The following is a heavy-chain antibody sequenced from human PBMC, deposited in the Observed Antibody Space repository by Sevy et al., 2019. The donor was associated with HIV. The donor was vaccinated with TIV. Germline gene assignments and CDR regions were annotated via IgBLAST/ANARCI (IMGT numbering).Heavy chain of an antibody. CDR1: GGSISSSSYY. J-gene: IGHJ4*02. Sequence: SETLSLTCTVSGGSISSSSYYWGWIRQPPGKGLEWIGSIYYSGSTYYNPSLKSRVTISVDTSKNQFSLKLSSVTAAETAGYYCARQSGPLYYYDSSGYYGYFDYWGQGTLVTVSS. CDR3: ARQSGPLYYYDSSGYYGYFDY. V-gene: IGHV4-39*01. D-gene: IGHD3-22*01. CDR2: IYYSGST.